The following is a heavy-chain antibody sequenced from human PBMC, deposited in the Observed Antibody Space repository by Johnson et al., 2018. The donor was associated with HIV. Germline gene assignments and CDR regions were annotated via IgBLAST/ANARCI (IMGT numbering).Heavy chain of an antibody. CDR2: ISGSGGST. Sequence: VQLVESGGGLVQPWGSLRLSCAASGFTFSSYAMTWVRQAPGKGLEWVSTISGSGGSTYYPGSVKGRFTISRENAKNSLYLQMNSLRAGDTAVYYCARALGATYAFDIWGQGTMVTVSS. J-gene: IGHJ3*02. CDR3: ARALGATYAFDI. V-gene: IGHV3-23*04. CDR1: GFTFSSYA. D-gene: IGHD1-26*01.